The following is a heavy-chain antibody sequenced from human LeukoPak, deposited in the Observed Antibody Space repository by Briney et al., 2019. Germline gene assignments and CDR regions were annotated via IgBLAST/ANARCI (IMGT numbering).Heavy chain of an antibody. CDR2: ISAGATAT. Sequence: GGSLRLSCAASGFSFSTYALSWVCQAPGKALEWVSSISAGATATYYADSAKGRFTISRDNSENTLYLQMNSLRADDTALYYCAKGGTIAWTAVDDWGQGTLVTVSS. V-gene: IGHV3-23*01. CDR3: AKGGTIAWTAVDD. J-gene: IGHJ4*02. CDR1: GFSFSTYA. D-gene: IGHD4/OR15-4a*01.